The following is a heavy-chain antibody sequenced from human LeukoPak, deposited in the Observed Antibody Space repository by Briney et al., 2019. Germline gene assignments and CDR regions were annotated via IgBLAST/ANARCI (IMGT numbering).Heavy chain of an antibody. CDR1: GGSIRSYY. CDR3: GRGYGSGSNWFDP. D-gene: IGHD3-10*01. J-gene: IGHJ5*02. V-gene: IGHV4-59*08. Sequence: SETLSLTCSVSGGSIRSYYWSWIRQPPGKGLEWMGYIYYSGSTNYNPSLKSRVTISVDTSKNQFSLKLSSVTAADTAVYYCGRGYGSGSNWFDPWGQGTLVIVSS. CDR2: IYYSGST.